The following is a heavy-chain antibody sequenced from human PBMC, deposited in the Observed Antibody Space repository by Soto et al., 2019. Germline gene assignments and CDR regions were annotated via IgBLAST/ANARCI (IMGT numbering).Heavy chain of an antibody. Sequence: QVQLVQSGAEVKRPGSSVKVSCKASGGTFSSLAISWMRQAPGEGLEWVGGIIPPFGTVNYAQKFRGRVTITADASTRTAYMELSSLRSQDTAVYYCARIESTYFDSSGYYWFDPWGQGTLVTVSS. V-gene: IGHV1-69*01. CDR2: IIPPFGTV. CDR3: ARIESTYFDSSGYYWFDP. CDR1: GGTFSSLA. J-gene: IGHJ5*02. D-gene: IGHD3-22*01.